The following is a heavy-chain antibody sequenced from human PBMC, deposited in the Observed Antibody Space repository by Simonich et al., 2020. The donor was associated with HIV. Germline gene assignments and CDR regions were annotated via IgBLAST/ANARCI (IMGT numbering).Heavy chain of an antibody. CDR2: INHRGNT. Sequence: QVQLQQWGAGLLKPSETLSLTCAVYVGSFSGYYCSWSRQPPGKGLGWIGEINHRGNTNYNPSLKSRVTISVDTSKNQFSLKVSSVTAADTAVYYGARRRGLLPYRGYFDYWGQGTLVTVSS. D-gene: IGHD4-17*01. CDR1: VGSFSGYY. V-gene: IGHV4-34*01. J-gene: IGHJ4*02. CDR3: ARRRGLLPYRGYFDY.